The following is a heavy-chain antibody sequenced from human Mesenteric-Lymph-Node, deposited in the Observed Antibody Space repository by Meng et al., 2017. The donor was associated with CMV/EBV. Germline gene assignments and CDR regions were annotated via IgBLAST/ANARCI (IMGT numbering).Heavy chain of an antibody. Sequence: FTSYSINWVRQAPGQGLEWMGWINTYTGKPTYAQGFTGRFVFSLDTSVSAASLQISSLKPEDTAIYYCASPVLLWFGDPTGYFGMDAWGQGTTVTVSS. J-gene: IGHJ6*02. CDR2: INTYTGKP. V-gene: IGHV7-4-1*02. D-gene: IGHD3-10*01. CDR1: FTSYS. CDR3: ASPVLLWFGDPTGYFGMDA.